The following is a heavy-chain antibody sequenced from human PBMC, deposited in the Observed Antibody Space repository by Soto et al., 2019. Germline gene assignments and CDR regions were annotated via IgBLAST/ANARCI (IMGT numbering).Heavy chain of an antibody. Sequence: QVQLVESGGGVVQPGRSLTLSCAASDFTFSSYGIHWVRQAPGKGLEWVAVISYDGSNKQYGDSVKGRFTMSRDNSKNTVHLQMNSLRDEDTAVYYRVHHTYYLASSGYYLFHYWGQGTLVTVSS. CDR1: DFTFSSYG. CDR2: ISYDGSNK. V-gene: IGHV3-30*03. J-gene: IGHJ4*02. CDR3: VHHTYYLASSGYYLFHY. D-gene: IGHD3-22*01.